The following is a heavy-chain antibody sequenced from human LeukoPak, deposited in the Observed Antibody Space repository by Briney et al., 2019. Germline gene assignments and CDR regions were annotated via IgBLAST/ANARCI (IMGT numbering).Heavy chain of an antibody. Sequence: ASVKVSCKASGYTFTGYYMHWVRQAPGQGLEWMGWINPNSGGTNYAQKFQGRVTMTRDTSISTAYMELSSLRSDDTAVYYCVRDYTPESSGEHFDNWGQGTLVTVSS. CDR2: INPNSGGT. CDR3: VRDYTPESSGEHFDN. D-gene: IGHD3-22*01. J-gene: IGHJ4*02. CDR1: GYTFTGYY. V-gene: IGHV1-2*02.